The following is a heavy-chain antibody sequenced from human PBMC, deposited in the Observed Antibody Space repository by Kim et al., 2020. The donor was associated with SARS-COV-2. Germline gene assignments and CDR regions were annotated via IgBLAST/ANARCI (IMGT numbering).Heavy chain of an antibody. D-gene: IGHD6-19*01. J-gene: IGHJ6*01. V-gene: IGHV4-34*01. Sequence: SETLSLTCAVYGGSFSGYYWSWIRQPPGKGLEWIGEINHSGSTNYNPSLKSRVTISVDTSKNQFSLKLSSVTAADTAAYYCASRYSSGWYPYYYYGMDV. CDR2: INHSGST. CDR1: GGSFSGYY. CDR3: ASRYSSGWYPYYYYGMDV.